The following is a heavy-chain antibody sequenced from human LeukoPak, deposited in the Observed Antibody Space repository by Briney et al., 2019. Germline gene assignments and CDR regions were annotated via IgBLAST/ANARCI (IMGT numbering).Heavy chain of an antibody. Sequence: GRSLRLSCAASGFTFSSYGMHWVRQAPGKGLEWVAVILYDGSNKYYADSVKGRFTISRDNSKNTLYLQMNSLRAEDTAVYYCAKDRDSSGYFHFDYWGQGTLVTVSS. CDR1: GFTFSSYG. CDR3: AKDRDSSGYFHFDY. D-gene: IGHD3-22*01. J-gene: IGHJ4*02. V-gene: IGHV3-33*06. CDR2: ILYDGSNK.